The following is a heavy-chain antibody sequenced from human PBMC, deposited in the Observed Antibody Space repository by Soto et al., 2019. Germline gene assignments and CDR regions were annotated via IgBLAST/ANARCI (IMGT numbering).Heavy chain of an antibody. Sequence: QVQLQESGPGLVKPSGTLSLTCAVSGDSISNSRWWTWVRQPPGKGREWIGDIFHSGDTNYNPSLMSRVFISVDKSQNQFSLKVSSVTAADTAVYYCSYSTGCYRHDVWGQGTLVTVSS. CDR2: IFHSGDT. D-gene: IGHD6-19*01. CDR1: GDSISNSRW. CDR3: SYSTGCYRHDV. J-gene: IGHJ3*01. V-gene: IGHV4-4*02.